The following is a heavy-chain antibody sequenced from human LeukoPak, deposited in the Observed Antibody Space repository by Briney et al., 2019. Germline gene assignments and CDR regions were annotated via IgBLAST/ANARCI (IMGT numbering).Heavy chain of an antibody. V-gene: IGHV3-74*01. Sequence: TGGSLRLSCAASGFTFSSSWMHWVRQAPGKGLVWVSRINGDGSSTIYADSVRGRFTVSRDSSKSTLYLQLNSLRAEDTAVYSCAKEAGSGWSYFDCWGQGTLVTVSS. J-gene: IGHJ4*02. D-gene: IGHD6-19*01. CDR1: GFTFSSSW. CDR2: INGDGSST. CDR3: AKEAGSGWSYFDC.